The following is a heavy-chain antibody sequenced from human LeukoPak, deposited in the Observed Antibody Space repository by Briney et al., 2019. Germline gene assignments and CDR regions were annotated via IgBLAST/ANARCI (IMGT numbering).Heavy chain of an antibody. CDR2: ISSSSSTI. CDR3: ARDKSWGSSTSCFDY. Sequence: GGSLRLSCAASGFTFSSYSMNWVRQAPGKGLEWVSYISSSSSTIYYADSVKGRFTISRDNAKNSLYLQMNSLRAEDTAVYYCARDKSWGSSTSCFDYWGQGTLVTVSS. V-gene: IGHV3-48*01. CDR1: GFTFSSYS. J-gene: IGHJ4*02. D-gene: IGHD2-2*01.